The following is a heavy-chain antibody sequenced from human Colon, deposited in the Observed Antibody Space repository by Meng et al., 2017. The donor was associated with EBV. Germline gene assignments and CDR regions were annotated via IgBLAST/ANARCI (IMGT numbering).Heavy chain of an antibody. Sequence: QGHLAESGHALVQPSAPLSLTCAVAGDSITNHNWWAWVRQPPGKGLGWIGEIPHRGSSAYNPSLKSRVSMSIDKSKNQFSLKLTSVTAADTAVYHCLRGSGGSVWGQGTLVTVSS. V-gene: IGHV4-4*02. CDR1: GDSITNHNW. CDR2: IPHRGSS. CDR3: LRGSGGSV. J-gene: IGHJ1*01. D-gene: IGHD3-10*01.